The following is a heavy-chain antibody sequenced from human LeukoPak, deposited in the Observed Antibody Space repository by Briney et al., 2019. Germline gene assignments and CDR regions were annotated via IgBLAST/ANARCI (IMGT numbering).Heavy chain of an antibody. CDR3: ARKAAYCSSTKAANEGFDY. D-gene: IGHD2-2*01. Sequence: KPSETLSLTCAVYGGSFSGYYWSWIRQPPGKGLEWIGEINHSGSTNYNPSLKSRVTISVDTSKNQFSLKLSSVTAADTAVYYCARKAAYCSSTKAANEGFDYWGQGTLVTVSS. CDR2: INHSGST. CDR1: GGSFSGYY. V-gene: IGHV4-34*01. J-gene: IGHJ4*02.